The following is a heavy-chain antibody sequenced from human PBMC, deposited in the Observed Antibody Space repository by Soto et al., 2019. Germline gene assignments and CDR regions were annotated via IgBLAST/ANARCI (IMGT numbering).Heavy chain of an antibody. J-gene: IGHJ3*01. V-gene: IGHV2-70*11. CDR3: ARYTVTTYAFDV. CDR2: IDWDDDK. Sequence: GSGHTLVNPTQTLIVTCTFSGFSLSTSGMCVSWIRQPPGKALEWLARIDWDDDKYYSTSLKTRLTVSKDTSKNQVVLTMTNMDPEDTATYYCARYTVTTYAFDVWGQGTMVTVSS. CDR1: GFSLSTSGMC. D-gene: IGHD4-17*01.